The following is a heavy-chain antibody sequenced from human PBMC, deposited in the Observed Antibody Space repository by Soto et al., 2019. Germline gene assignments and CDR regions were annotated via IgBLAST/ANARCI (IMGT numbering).Heavy chain of an antibody. CDR1: GGSLSSYY. V-gene: IGHV4-59*08. J-gene: IGHJ4*02. CDR2: IYYSGST. CDR3: ARQQGFLEWFFDY. Sequence: SETLSLTCPVSGGSLSSYYWGWVRHPPGKGLEWIGYIYYSGSTNYNPSLKSRVTISVDTSKNQFSLKLSSVTAADTAVYYCARQQGFLEWFFDYWGQGTLVTVSS. D-gene: IGHD3-3*01.